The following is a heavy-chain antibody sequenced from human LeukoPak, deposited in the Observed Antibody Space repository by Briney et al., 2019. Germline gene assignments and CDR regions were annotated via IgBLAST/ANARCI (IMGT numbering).Heavy chain of an antibody. J-gene: IGHJ4*02. V-gene: IGHV3-74*01. CDR2: IKTGGSST. CDR3: ARDRGYTQDY. CDR1: GFTFSTYW. Sequence: GGSLRLSCAASGFTFSTYWMHWVRQAPGKGLVWVSHIKTGGSSTTYADSVKGRFTISRDNAKNTLYLQMNSLRAEDTAVYYCARDRGYTQDYWGQGTLVTVSS. D-gene: IGHD5-12*01.